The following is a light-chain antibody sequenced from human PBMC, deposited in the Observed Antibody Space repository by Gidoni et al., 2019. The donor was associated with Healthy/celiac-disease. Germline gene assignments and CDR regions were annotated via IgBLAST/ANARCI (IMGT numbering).Light chain of an antibody. V-gene: IGKV1-33*01. CDR2: DAS. Sequence: DIQMTPSPSTLSASVGDRVTSTCQASQDISNYLNWYQQKPRKAPKLLIYDASNLETGVPSRFSGSGSGTDFTFTISSLQSEDIATYYCQQYDNRPQTFGQGTKLEIK. CDR3: QQYDNRPQT. J-gene: IGKJ2*01. CDR1: QDISNY.